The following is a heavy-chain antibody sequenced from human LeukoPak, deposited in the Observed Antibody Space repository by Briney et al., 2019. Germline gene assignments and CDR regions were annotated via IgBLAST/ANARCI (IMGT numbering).Heavy chain of an antibody. CDR3: AGISVTGGDSFDP. D-gene: IGHD6-19*01. CDR2: IYSSGYT. Sequence: SETLSLTCTVSADSITNYYWSWIRQPAGKGLEWIGRIYSSGYTNYNDSLKSRITMSIDTSKNHFSLKLTSVTAADTAVYYCAGISVTGGDSFDPWGQGIVVTVSS. J-gene: IGHJ5*02. CDR1: ADSITNYY. V-gene: IGHV4-4*07.